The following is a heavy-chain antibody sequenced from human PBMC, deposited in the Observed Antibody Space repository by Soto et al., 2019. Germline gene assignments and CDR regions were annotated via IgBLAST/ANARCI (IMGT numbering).Heavy chain of an antibody. CDR1: GFTFDDYA. J-gene: IGHJ3*02. CDR2: ISWNSGSI. D-gene: IGHD6-19*01. Sequence: GGSLRLSCAASGFTFDDYAMHWVRQAPGKGLEWVSGISWNSGSIGYADSVKGRFTISRDNAKNSLYLQMNSLRAEDTALYYCAKDIGGLIAVAGYAFDIWGKGTMVT. V-gene: IGHV3-9*01. CDR3: AKDIGGLIAVAGYAFDI.